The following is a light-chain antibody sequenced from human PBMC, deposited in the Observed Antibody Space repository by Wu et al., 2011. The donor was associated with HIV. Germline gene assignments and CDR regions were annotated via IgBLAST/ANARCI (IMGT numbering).Light chain of an antibody. CDR3: QHYGSSTYT. Sequence: EIVMTQSPATLSVSPGERATLSCRASQSVSSYLAWYQQKPGQAPRLLIYDASNRATGIPARFSGSGSGTDFTLTINRLEPEDFAVYYCQHYGSSTYTFGQGTKLEIK. CDR2: DAS. J-gene: IGKJ2*01. CDR1: QSVSSY. V-gene: IGKV3-20*01.